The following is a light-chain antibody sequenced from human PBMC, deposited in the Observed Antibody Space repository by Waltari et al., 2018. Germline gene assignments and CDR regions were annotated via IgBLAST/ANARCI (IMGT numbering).Light chain of an antibody. CDR3: QQSYNTPPVT. Sequence: DILMTQSPSSLSASVGDRVTITCRASQSISNCLNWYQQKPVKAPNLLIYAASSLETGVPSRFSGSGSGTDFTLTISSLQPDDFGTYYCQQSYNTPPVTFGPGTKVDIK. V-gene: IGKV1-39*01. J-gene: IGKJ1*01. CDR1: QSISNC. CDR2: AAS.